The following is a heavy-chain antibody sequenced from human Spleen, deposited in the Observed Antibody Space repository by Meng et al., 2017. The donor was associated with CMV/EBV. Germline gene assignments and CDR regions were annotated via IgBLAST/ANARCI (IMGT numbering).Heavy chain of an antibody. CDR2: ISWNSGSI. J-gene: IGHJ4*02. CDR1: GFTFDDYA. Sequence: SLKISCAASGFTFDDYAMHWVRQAPGKGLEWVSGISWNSGSIGYADSVKGRFTISRDNAKNSLYLQMNSLRAEDTALYYCAKDIEGTAMVTDYRGQGTLVTVSS. D-gene: IGHD5-18*01. CDR3: AKDIEGTAMVTDY. V-gene: IGHV3-9*01.